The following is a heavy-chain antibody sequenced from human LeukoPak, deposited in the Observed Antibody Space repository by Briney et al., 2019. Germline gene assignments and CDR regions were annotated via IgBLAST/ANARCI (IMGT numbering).Heavy chain of an antibody. CDR1: GFTFNSYA. CDR2: IRGSGGST. J-gene: IGHJ4*02. D-gene: IGHD3-10*01. Sequence: GGSLRLSCTASGFTFNSYAMNWVRQAPGKGLEWVSTIRGSGGSTYTADSVKGRFTISRDNSKNTLYLQTNSLRAEDTAVYYCAKDRMVRGVIIKGVYYFDYWGQGTLVTVSS. CDR3: AKDRMVRGVIIKGVYYFDY. V-gene: IGHV3-23*01.